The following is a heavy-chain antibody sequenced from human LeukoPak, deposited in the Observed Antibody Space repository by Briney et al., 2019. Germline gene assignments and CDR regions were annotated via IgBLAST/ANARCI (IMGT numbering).Heavy chain of an antibody. CDR3: TRILLAHLVSGH. D-gene: IGHD2-8*02. CDR2: IRINSYGGTT. CDR1: GCTFGDYG. Sequence: PGGSLRLSCTASGCTFGDYGMSWVRRAPGKGLEWVGFIRINSYGGTTEYAASVKGRFTISRDDSKSIAYLQMNSLKSEDTAVYYSTRILLAHLVSGHWGQGTLVTVSS. J-gene: IGHJ4*02. V-gene: IGHV3-49*04.